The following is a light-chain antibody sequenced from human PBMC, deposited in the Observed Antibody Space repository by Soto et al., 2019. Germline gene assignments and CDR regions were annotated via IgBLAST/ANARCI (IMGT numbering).Light chain of an antibody. V-gene: IGLV1-40*01. CDR2: GNS. CDR1: SSNIGAGYD. Sequence: QSVLTQPPSVSGAPGQRVTISCTGSSSNIGAGYDVHWYQQLPGTAPKLLIYGNSNRPSGVPDRFSGSKSGTSASLAITGLQAEDEADYYCATWDDSLKTYVFGNGIKLTVL. J-gene: IGLJ1*01. CDR3: ATWDDSLKTYV.